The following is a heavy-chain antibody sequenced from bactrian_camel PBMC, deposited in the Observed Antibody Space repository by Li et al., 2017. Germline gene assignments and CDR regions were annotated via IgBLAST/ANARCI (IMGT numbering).Heavy chain of an antibody. CDR3: AATLDYGRNCPSDFRY. V-gene: IGHV3S53*01. D-gene: IGHD5*01. CDR2: IDSGGVT. J-gene: IGHJ6*01. Sequence: VQLVESGGGSVQAGGSLTLSCTASGGTFTDHMGWFRQPPGKEREGVAVIDSGGVTTYADSVKGRFTISKELGKNTVDLHMTSLKPEDTAQYYCAATLDYGRNCPSDFRYWGQGTQVTVS. CDR1: GGTFTDH.